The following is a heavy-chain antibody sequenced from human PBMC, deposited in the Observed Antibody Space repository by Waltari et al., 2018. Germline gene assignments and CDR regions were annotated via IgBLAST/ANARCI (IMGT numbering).Heavy chain of an antibody. V-gene: IGHV4-39*01. D-gene: IGHD6-13*01. Sequence: QLQLQESGPGLVKPSETLSLTCTVSGGSISSSSYYWGWIRQPPGKGLEWIGSIYYSGSTYDNPALKSRVTISVDTSKNQFSLKLSSVTAADTAVYYCARRKATAIAAFDYWGQGTLVTVSS. CDR2: IYYSGST. J-gene: IGHJ4*02. CDR3: ARRKATAIAAFDY. CDR1: GGSISSSSYY.